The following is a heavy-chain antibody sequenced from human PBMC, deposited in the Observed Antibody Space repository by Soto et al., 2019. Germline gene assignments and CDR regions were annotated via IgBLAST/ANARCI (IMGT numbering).Heavy chain of an antibody. CDR3: ASPSSIAAPWLFDI. J-gene: IGHJ3*02. Sequence: VASVKVSCKASGYTFTSYAMHWVRQAPGQRLEWMGWINAGNGNTKYSQKFQGRVTITRDTSASTAYMEMSSLRSEDTAVYYCASPSSIAAPWLFDIWGQGTMVTVSS. CDR1: GYTFTSYA. V-gene: IGHV1-3*01. CDR2: INAGNGNT. D-gene: IGHD6-6*01.